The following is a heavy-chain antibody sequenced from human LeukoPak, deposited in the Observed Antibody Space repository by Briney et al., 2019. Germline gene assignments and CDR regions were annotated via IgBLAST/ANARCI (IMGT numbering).Heavy chain of an antibody. D-gene: IGHD3-10*01. CDR3: ATESTLGPHFDY. J-gene: IGHJ4*02. CDR2: INPSGGTT. Sequence: ASVKVSCKASGYTFTSYYMHWVRQAPGQGLEWMGIINPSGGTTRHAQRFQGRVTMTEDTSTDTAYMELSSLRSEDTAVYYCATESTLGPHFDYWGQGTLVTVSS. V-gene: IGHV1-46*01. CDR1: GYTFTSYY.